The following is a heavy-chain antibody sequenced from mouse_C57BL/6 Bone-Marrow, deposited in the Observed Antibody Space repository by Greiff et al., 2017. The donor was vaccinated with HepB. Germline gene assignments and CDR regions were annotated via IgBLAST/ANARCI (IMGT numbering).Heavy chain of an antibody. CDR1: GYTFTGYW. V-gene: IGHV1-9*01. D-gene: IGHD1-1*01. CDR3: AREPYYYGSSYEGAWFAY. Sequence: QVQLQQSGAELMKPGASVKLSCKATGYTFTGYWIEWVKQRPGHGLEWIGEILPGSGSTNYNEKFKGKATFTADTSSNTAYMQLSSLTTEDSAIYYYAREPYYYGSSYEGAWFAYWGQGTLVTVSA. J-gene: IGHJ3*01. CDR2: ILPGSGST.